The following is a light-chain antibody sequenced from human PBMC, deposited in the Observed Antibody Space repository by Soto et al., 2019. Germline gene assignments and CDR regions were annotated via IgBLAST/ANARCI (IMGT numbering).Light chain of an antibody. V-gene: IGKV3-20*01. Sequence: EIVLTQSPGTLSLSPGERATLSCRASQSVSSSYLAWYQQKPGQAPRLLIYGASSRATGIPDGFSGSGSGTDFTLTISRLEPEDFAVYYCQQYGSAHFTFGQGTRLEIK. J-gene: IGKJ5*01. CDR2: GAS. CDR3: QQYGSAHFT. CDR1: QSVSSSY.